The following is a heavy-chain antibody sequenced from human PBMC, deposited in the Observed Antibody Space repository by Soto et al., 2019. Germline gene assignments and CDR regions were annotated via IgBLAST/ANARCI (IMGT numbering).Heavy chain of an antibody. CDR1: GFTFSSYD. CDR3: ARVVGATGDAFDI. V-gene: IGHV3-13*01. J-gene: IGHJ3*02. CDR2: IGTAGDT. D-gene: IGHD1-26*01. Sequence: EVQLVESGGGLVQPGGSLRLSCAASGFTFSSYDMHWVRQATGKGLEWVSAIGTAGDTYYPGSVKGRFTISRENAKNSLCLQLNSLRAEDTAVYYCARVVGATGDAFDIWGQGTMVTVSS.